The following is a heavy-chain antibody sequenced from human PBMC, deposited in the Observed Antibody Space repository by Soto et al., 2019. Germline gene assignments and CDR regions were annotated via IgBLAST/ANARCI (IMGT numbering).Heavy chain of an antibody. Sequence: QVQLVESGGGVVQPGRSLRLSCAASGFTFSSYAMHWVRQAPGKGLEWVAVISYDGRNKYYADSVKGRFTISRDNSKNTLYLQMNSLRAEDTAVYYCARDESSWGQGTLVTVSS. CDR3: ARDESS. V-gene: IGHV3-30*04. CDR1: GFTFSSYA. CDR2: ISYDGRNK. D-gene: IGHD3-22*01. J-gene: IGHJ4*02.